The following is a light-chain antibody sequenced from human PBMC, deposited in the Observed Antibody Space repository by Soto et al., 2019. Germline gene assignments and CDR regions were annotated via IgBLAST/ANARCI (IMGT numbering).Light chain of an antibody. J-gene: IGKJ4*01. CDR2: GAS. CDR3: QQYNNWLT. Sequence: EIVMTQSPATLSVSAGERATLSCRASQIISSNLALYQQKPGQAPRLLIYGASTRATGIPARFSGSGSGTEFTLTINSLQSEDFAVYYCQQYNNWLTFGGGTKVDIK. V-gene: IGKV3-15*01. CDR1: QIISSN.